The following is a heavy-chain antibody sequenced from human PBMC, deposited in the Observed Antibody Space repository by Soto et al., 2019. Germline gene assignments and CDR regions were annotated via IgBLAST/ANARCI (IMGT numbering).Heavy chain of an antibody. Sequence: SETLSLTCAVYGGSFSGYYWSWIRQPPGKGLEWIGEINHSGSTNYNPSLKSRVTISVDTSKNQFSLKLSSVTAADTAVYYCARARVGIDRYFDYWGQGTLVTVSS. CDR1: GGSFSGYY. J-gene: IGHJ4*02. V-gene: IGHV4-34*01. CDR2: INHSGST. D-gene: IGHD2-21*01. CDR3: ARARVGIDRYFDY.